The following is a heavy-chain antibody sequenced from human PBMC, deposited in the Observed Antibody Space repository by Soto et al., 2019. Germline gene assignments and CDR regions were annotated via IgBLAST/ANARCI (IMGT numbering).Heavy chain of an antibody. V-gene: IGHV1-69*01. J-gene: IGHJ6*02. CDR1: GGTFSSYA. Sequence: QVQLVQSGAEVKKPGSSVKVSCKASGGTFSSYAISWVRQAPGQGLEWMGGMIPIFGTANYAQKFQGRVTITADESTSTAYMELSSLRSEDTDVYYGAREGRQSPPWIQLLPYYCYCGMDVWGQGTTVTVSS. CDR3: AREGRQSPPWIQLLPYYCYCGMDV. CDR2: MIPIFGTA. D-gene: IGHD5-18*01.